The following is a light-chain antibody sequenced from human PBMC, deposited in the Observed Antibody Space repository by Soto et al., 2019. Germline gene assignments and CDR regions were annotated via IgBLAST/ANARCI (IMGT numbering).Light chain of an antibody. CDR2: DTS. J-gene: IGKJ5*01. CDR1: QGVSSY. CDR3: QQRSNFIT. V-gene: IGKV3-11*01. Sequence: EIVLTQSPATLSLSPGERATLSCRASQGVSSYLAWYQQKPGQAPRLLIYDTSNRATGIPARFSGSGSGTDFTLTIRSLEPEDFAIYYCQQRSNFITFGQGTRLEIE.